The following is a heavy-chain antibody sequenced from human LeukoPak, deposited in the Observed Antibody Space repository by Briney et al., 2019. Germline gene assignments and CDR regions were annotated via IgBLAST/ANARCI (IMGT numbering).Heavy chain of an antibody. V-gene: IGHV4-59*08. CDR3: ARHEGYNYDY. J-gene: IGHJ4*02. CDR1: GGSISSYC. D-gene: IGHD3-16*02. CDR2: IYYSGST. Sequence: SETLSLTCTVSGGSISSYCWSWIRQPPGKGLEWIGYIYYSGSTNYNPSLKSRVTISVDTSKNQFSLKLSSVTAADTAVYYCARHEGYNYDYWGQGTLVTVSS.